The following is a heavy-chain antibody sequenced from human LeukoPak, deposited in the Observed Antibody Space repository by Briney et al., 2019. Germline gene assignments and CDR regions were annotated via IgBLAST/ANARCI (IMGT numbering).Heavy chain of an antibody. J-gene: IGHJ4*02. CDR1: GGSISSGDYY. CDR3: ASMLKYSYGSPILDY. Sequence: PSQTLSLTCTVSGGSISSGDYYWSWIRQPPGKGQEWIGYIYYSGSTYYNPPLKSRVTISVDTSKNQFSLKLSSVTAADTAVYYCASMLKYSYGSPILDYWGQGTLVTVSP. D-gene: IGHD5-18*01. CDR2: IYYSGST. V-gene: IGHV4-30-4*01.